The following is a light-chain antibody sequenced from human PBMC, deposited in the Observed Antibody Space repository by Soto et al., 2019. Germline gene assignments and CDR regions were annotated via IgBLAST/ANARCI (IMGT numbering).Light chain of an antibody. J-gene: IGKJ1*01. CDR2: GAS. Sequence: EIVMTQSPDTLSVSPGERATLSCRASHSVSGNLAWYQQRPGQAPRLLIYGASTRATGIPARFSGSGSETEFTLNITSLQSEDSAVYYCQQYNNWPTWTFGLGTKVEIK. CDR3: QQYNNWPTWT. V-gene: IGKV3-15*01. CDR1: HSVSGN.